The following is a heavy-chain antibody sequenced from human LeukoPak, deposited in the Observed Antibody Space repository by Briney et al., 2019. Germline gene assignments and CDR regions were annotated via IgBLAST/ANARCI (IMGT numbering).Heavy chain of an antibody. V-gene: IGHV1-2*02. CDR2: FDPNSGAT. Sequence: ASVKVSCKASGYTFSGHYMHWVRQAPGQGLEWMGWFDPNSGATSSAQKFQGRATMTRDTSISTAYMELSRLRSDDTAVYYCASSGLLMDYWGQGTLVTVSS. J-gene: IGHJ4*02. D-gene: IGHD3-22*01. CDR3: ASSGLLMDY. CDR1: GYTFSGHY.